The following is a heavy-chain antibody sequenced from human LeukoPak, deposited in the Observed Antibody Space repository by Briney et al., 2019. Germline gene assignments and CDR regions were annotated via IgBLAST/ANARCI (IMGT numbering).Heavy chain of an antibody. V-gene: IGHV4-61*01. D-gene: IGHD3-22*01. CDR1: GXSVSSVLYY. J-gene: IGHJ4*02. CDR2: IYYSGST. CDR3: ARNYYDSTGYLPGLFDY. Sequence: SETLSLTCTVSGXSVSSVLYYWSWVRQPPGTGLEWIGYIYYSGSTNYNPFLKSRVTILVDTSKNQFSLRLSSVTAADTAVYYCARNYYDSTGYLPGLFDYWGQGTLVTVSS.